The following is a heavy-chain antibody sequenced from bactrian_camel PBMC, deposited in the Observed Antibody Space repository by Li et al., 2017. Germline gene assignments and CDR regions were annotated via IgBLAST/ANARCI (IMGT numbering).Heavy chain of an antibody. V-gene: IGHV3S53*01. D-gene: IGHD6*01. Sequence: VQLVESGGGSVQSGGSLRLSCAASGYTYTISDMGWFRQVPGNEREGVACISADGLTNYADSVKGRFTISRDNAKNTLYLQMNSLKPEDTAMYYRAAGRAHIWNAQTWYLADQCAYWGQGTQVTVS. CDR3: AAGRAHIWNAQTWYLADQCAY. CDR2: ISADGLT. CDR1: GYTYTISD. J-gene: IGHJ4*01.